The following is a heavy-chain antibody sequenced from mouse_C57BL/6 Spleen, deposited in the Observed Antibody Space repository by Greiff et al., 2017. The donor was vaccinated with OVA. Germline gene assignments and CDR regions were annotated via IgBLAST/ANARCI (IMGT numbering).Heavy chain of an antibody. CDR1: GFTFSDYG. D-gene: IGHD2-3*01. J-gene: IGHJ4*01. Sequence: EVKVVESGGGLVKPGGSLKLSCAASGFTFSDYGMHWVRQAPEKGLEWVAYISSGSSTIYYADTVKGRFTFARDNAKNTLFLQMTSLRSEDTAMYYCARISDGYYESYAKDYWGQGTSVTVSS. CDR2: ISSGSSTI. CDR3: ARISDGYYESYAKDY. V-gene: IGHV5-17*01.